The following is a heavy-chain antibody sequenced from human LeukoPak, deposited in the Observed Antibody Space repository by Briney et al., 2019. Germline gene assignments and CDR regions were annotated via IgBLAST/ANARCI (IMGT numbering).Heavy chain of an antibody. Sequence: ASVKVSCKASGYTFTSYDINWVRQATGQGLEWMGWMNPNSGNTGYAQKFQGRVTMTRNTSISTAYMELSSLRSEDTAVYYCARGQGGILGWLITKYYYYYYMDVWGKGTTVTVSS. J-gene: IGHJ6*03. D-gene: IGHD3-3*01. CDR2: MNPNSGNT. CDR1: GYTFTSYD. V-gene: IGHV1-8*01. CDR3: ARGQGGILGWLITKYYYYYYMDV.